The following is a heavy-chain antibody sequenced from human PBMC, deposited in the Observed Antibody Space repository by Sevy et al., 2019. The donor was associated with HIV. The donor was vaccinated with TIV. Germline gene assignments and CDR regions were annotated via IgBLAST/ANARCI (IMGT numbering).Heavy chain of an antibody. J-gene: IGHJ6*02. CDR3: ARIETTVTSYYYYGMDV. CDR1: GFTFSSYA. D-gene: IGHD4-17*01. Sequence: GGSLRLSCAASGFTFSSYAMHWVRQAPGKGLEWVAVISYDGSNKYYEDSVKGRFTISRDNSKNTLYLQMNSLRAEDTAVYYCARIETTVTSYYYYGMDVWGQGTTVTVSS. V-gene: IGHV3-30*04. CDR2: ISYDGSNK.